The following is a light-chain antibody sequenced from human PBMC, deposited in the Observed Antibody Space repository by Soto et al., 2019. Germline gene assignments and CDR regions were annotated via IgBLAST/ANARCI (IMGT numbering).Light chain of an antibody. CDR2: GAS. V-gene: IGKV3-20*01. Sequence: EIVLTQSPGTLSLSPGERATLSCRASQSVSSSYLAWYQQKPGQAPRLLIFGASSRATDIPDRFSGSGSGTDFTLTISRLELEDFAVYYCQQYGSSSYTFGQGTKLQIK. CDR3: QQYGSSSYT. CDR1: QSVSSSY. J-gene: IGKJ2*01.